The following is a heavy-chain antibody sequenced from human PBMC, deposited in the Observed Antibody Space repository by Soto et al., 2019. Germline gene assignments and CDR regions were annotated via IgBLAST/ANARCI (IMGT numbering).Heavy chain of an antibody. CDR1: GGSISSDPYY. J-gene: IGHJ6*02. CDR3: ARDKGGEVLKGSGMDV. Sequence: QVQLQESGPGLVKPSQTLSLTCTVSGGSISSDPYYWSWIRQVPGKVLEWIGYIYYSGSTDYNPSLRSRPTISLDTSKNQVSLKLSSVPAADTAVYYCARDKGGEVLKGSGMDVWGQGTTVTVSS. V-gene: IGHV4-31*03. CDR2: IYYSGST. D-gene: IGHD2-8*02.